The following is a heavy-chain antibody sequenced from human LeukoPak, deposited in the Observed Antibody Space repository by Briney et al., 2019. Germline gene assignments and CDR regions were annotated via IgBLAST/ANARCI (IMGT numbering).Heavy chain of an antibody. Sequence: PGGSLRLSCTASGFIFSTSWMTWVRQAPGKGLEWVAFIRYDGSNKYYADSVKGRFTISRDNSKNTLYLQMNSLRAEDTAVYYCAKDTGELAYCGGDCPGDYWGQGTLVTVSS. CDR2: IRYDGSNK. D-gene: IGHD2-21*02. CDR3: AKDTGELAYCGGDCPGDY. CDR1: GFIFSTSW. V-gene: IGHV3-30*02. J-gene: IGHJ4*02.